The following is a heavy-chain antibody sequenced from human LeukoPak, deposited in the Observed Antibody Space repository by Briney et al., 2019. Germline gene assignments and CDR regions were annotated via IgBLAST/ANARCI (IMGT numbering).Heavy chain of an antibody. CDR1: GGSFSGCY. D-gene: IGHD3-3*01. CDR3: ARDTDFWSGYGSDAFDI. V-gene: IGHV4-34*01. J-gene: IGHJ3*02. CDR2: INHSGST. Sequence: SETLSLTCAVYGGSFSGCYWSWIRQPPGKGLEWIGEINHSGSTNYNPSLKSRVTISVDTSKNQFSLKLSSVTAADTAVYYCARDTDFWSGYGSDAFDIWGQGTMVTVSS.